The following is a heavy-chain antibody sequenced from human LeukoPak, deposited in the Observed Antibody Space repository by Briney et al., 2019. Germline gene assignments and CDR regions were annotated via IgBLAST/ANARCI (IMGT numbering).Heavy chain of an antibody. CDR2: ISWNSGSI. CDR1: GFTFDDYP. Sequence: PGRSLRLSCAAPGFTFDDYPMPWVRQAPGKGLEWVSGISWNSGSIGYADSVKGRFTISRDNAKNSLYLQMNSLRAEDTALYYCAKDSGSGWYESNWFDPWGQGTLVTVSS. D-gene: IGHD6-19*01. J-gene: IGHJ5*02. V-gene: IGHV3-9*01. CDR3: AKDSGSGWYESNWFDP.